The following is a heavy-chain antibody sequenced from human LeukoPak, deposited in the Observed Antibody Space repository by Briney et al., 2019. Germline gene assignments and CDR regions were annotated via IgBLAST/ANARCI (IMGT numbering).Heavy chain of an antibody. CDR3: ASKTAAHGY. D-gene: IGHD6-6*01. J-gene: IGHJ4*02. CDR2: IIPILGIA. Sequence: GASVKVSCKASGGTFSSYAISWVRQAPGQGLEWMGRIIPILGIADYAQKFQGRVTITADKSTSTAYIELSSLRSEDTAVYYCASKTAAHGYWGQGTLVTVSS. CDR1: GGTFSSYA. V-gene: IGHV1-69*04.